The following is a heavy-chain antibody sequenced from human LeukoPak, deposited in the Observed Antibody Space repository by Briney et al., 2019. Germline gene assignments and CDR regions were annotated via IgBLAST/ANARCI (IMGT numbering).Heavy chain of an antibody. J-gene: IGHJ4*02. Sequence: GGSLRLSCAASGFTFSSYAMSWVRQAPGKGLEWVSAISNSGSSTYYVDSVKGRFTISRDNAKNSLYLQMNSLRAEDTAVYYCAREIYSGSYSFDYWGQGTLVTVSS. D-gene: IGHD1-26*01. CDR1: GFTFSSYA. CDR3: AREIYSGSYSFDY. V-gene: IGHV3-23*01. CDR2: ISNSGSST.